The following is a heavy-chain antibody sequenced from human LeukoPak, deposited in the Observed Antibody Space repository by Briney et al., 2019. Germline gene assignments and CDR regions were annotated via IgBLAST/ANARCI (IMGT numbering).Heavy chain of an antibody. CDR2: ISYNSGST. V-gene: IGHV3-23*01. D-gene: IGHD2-2*01. Sequence: ETLSLTCTVSGGSISSYYWSWIRQPPGKGLEWVSTISYNSGSTYYADSVKGRFTISRDNSKNSLYLQMNSLRAEDTAVYYCAREKIVVPAAKGPQFDYWGQGTLVTVSS. CDR1: GGSISSYY. J-gene: IGHJ4*02. CDR3: AREKIVVPAAKGPQFDY.